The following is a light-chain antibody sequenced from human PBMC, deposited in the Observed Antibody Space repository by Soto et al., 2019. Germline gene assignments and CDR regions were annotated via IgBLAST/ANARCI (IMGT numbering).Light chain of an antibody. CDR1: QSVSSS. V-gene: IGKV3-15*01. CDR2: GAS. CDR3: QQYNKWPFT. Sequence: DIVMTQSPATLSVSPGERATLSCRAIQSVSSSLAWYQQKPGQAPRLLIYGASTRATGIPARFSGSGSETEFTLTISSLQSADFAVYYCQQYNKWPFTFGPGTQVDIK. J-gene: IGKJ3*01.